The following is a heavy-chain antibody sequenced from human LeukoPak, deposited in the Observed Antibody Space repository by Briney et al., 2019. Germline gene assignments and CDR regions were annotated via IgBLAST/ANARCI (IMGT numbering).Heavy chain of an antibody. Sequence: SVKVSRKASGGTFSSYAISWVRQAPGQGLEWMGRIIPIFGTANYAQKFQGRVTITADKSTSTAYMELSSLRSEDTAVYYCARERYYYDSSGYSGDIWGQGTMVTVSS. J-gene: IGHJ3*02. CDR2: IIPIFGTA. CDR1: GGTFSSYA. CDR3: ARERYYYDSSGYSGDI. D-gene: IGHD3-22*01. V-gene: IGHV1-69*06.